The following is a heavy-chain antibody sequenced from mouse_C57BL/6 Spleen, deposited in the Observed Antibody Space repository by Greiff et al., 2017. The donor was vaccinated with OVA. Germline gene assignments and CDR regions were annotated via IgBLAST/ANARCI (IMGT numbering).Heavy chain of an antibody. CDR2: INPNNGGT. Sequence: VKLQQPGTELVKPGASVKLSCKASGYIFTSYWMHWVKQRPGQGLEWIGNINPNNGGTNYNEKFKSKNTLTVDKSSSTAYMQLSSLTSEDSAVYYCAREGFDAMDYWGQGTSVTVSS. V-gene: IGHV1-53*01. J-gene: IGHJ4*01. CDR3: AREGFDAMDY. CDR1: GYIFTSYW.